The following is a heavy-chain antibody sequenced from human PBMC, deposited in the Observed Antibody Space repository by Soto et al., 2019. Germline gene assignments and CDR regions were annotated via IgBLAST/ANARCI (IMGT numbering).Heavy chain of an antibody. Sequence: EVQLVESGGGLVKPGGSLRLSCAASGFTFSNAWMNWVRQAPGKGLEWVGRIKSKTDGGTTDYAAPVKGRFTISRDDSKNTLYLQMNSLKTEDTAEYYCTTDQLPPPCTSCYFLDYWGQGTLVTVSS. V-gene: IGHV3-15*07. D-gene: IGHD2-2*01. CDR2: IKSKTDGGTT. J-gene: IGHJ4*02. CDR1: GFTFSNAW. CDR3: TTDQLPPPCTSCYFLDY.